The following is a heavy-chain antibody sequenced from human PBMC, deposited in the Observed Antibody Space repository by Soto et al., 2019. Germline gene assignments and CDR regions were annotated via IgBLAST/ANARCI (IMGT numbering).Heavy chain of an antibody. CDR1: GFTFSSYA. CDR2: IRGNGDPP. D-gene: IGHD5-12*01. V-gene: IGHV3-64D*06. CDR3: VKSRGGNNFDFFD. J-gene: IGHJ4*02. Sequence: QTGGSLRLSCSASGFTFSSYAMHWVRQAPGKGLEYVSGIRGNGDPPFYADSVKGRFTISRDNSKNTRYLQMSSLSADDTAVYYCVKSRGGNNFDFFDWGQGALVTVSS.